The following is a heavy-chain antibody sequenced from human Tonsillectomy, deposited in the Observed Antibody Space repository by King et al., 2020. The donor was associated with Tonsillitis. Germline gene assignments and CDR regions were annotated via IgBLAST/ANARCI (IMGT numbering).Heavy chain of an antibody. D-gene: IGHD4-23*01. CDR1: GYTLTELS. V-gene: IGHV1-24*01. J-gene: IGHJ4*02. CDR2: FDPEDGET. Sequence: VQLVQSGAEVKKPGASVRVSCKVSGYTLTELSMHWVRQAPGKGLEWMGGFDPEDGETIYAQKFQGRVTMTEDTSTDTAYMELSSLRSEDTAMYYCATTPTLDLLDYGGNTPTFDYWGQGTLVTVSS. CDR3: ATTPTLDLLDYGGNTPTFDY.